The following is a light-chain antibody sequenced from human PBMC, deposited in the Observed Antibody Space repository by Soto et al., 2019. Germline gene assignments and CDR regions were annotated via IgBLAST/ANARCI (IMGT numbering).Light chain of an antibody. CDR1: QSVSSRF. V-gene: IGKV3-20*01. CDR3: QQYGSSPYT. J-gene: IGKJ2*01. Sequence: EIVLTQSPGTLSLSPGERATLSCRXSQSVSSRFLAWYQQKPGQAPRLLMYGASNRATGIPDRFSGTGSGTDFTLTISRLEPEDFAVYYCQQYGSSPYTFGLGTKLEIK. CDR2: GAS.